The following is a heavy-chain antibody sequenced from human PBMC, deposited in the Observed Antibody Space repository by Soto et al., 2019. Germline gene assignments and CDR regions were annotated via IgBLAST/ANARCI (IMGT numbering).Heavy chain of an antibody. CDR2: IYYSGST. J-gene: IGHJ4*02. D-gene: IGHD3-22*01. Sequence: QVQLQESGPGLVKPSQTLSLTGTVSGGSISSGDYYWSLIRQPPGKGLEWIGYIYYSGSTYYNPSLKTRVIISVDPSKNPFTVKLSSVAAADTPVYYCARGRYYDSSDYYGYCGQGTLVTVSS. CDR1: GGSISSGDYY. V-gene: IGHV4-30-4*01. CDR3: ARGRYYDSSDYYGY.